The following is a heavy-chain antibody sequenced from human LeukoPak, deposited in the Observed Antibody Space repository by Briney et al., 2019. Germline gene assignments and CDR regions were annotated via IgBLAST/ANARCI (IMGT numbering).Heavy chain of an antibody. CDR3: AIRGAVAGTVGNYFDY. D-gene: IGHD6-19*01. CDR1: GGSISSSSYY. J-gene: IGHJ4*02. V-gene: IGHV4-39*01. Sequence: PSEILSLTCTVSGGSISSSSYYWGWIRQPPGKGLEWIGSIYYSGSTYYNPSLKSRVTISVDTSKNQFSLKLSSVTAADTAVYYCAIRGAVAGTVGNYFDYWGQGTLVTVSS. CDR2: IYYSGST.